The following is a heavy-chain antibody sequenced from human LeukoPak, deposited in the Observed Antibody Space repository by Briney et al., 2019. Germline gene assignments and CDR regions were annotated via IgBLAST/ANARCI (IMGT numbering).Heavy chain of an antibody. CDR2: ISYDGSNK. V-gene: IGHV3-30-3*01. J-gene: IGHJ4*02. CDR3: ARDGGYFDYFDY. Sequence: GGSLRLSCAASGFTFSSYAMHWVRQAPGKGLERVAVISYDGSNKYYADSVKGRFTISRDNSKNTLYLQMNSLRAEDTAVYYCARDGGYFDYFDYWGQGTLVTVSS. CDR1: GFTFSSYA. D-gene: IGHD2/OR15-2a*01.